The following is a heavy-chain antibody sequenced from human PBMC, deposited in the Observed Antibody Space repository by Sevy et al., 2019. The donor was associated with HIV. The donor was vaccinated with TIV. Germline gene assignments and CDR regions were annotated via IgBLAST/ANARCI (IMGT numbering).Heavy chain of an antibody. CDR3: ANAISSSWYYYYGMDV. CDR1: GFTFSSYG. V-gene: IGHV3-30*18. CDR2: ISYDGSNK. Sequence: GGSLRLSCAASGFTFSSYGMHWVRQAPGKGLEWVAVISYDGSNKYYADSVKGRFTISRDNSKNTLYLQMNSLRAEDTAVYYCANAISSSWYYYYGMDVWGQGTTATVSS. D-gene: IGHD6-13*01. J-gene: IGHJ6*02.